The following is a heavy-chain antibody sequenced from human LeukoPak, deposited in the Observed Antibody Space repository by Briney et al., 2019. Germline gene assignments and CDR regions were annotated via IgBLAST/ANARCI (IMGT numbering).Heavy chain of an antibody. V-gene: IGHV3-48*02. CDR1: GFTFSSYS. D-gene: IGHD3-16*01. CDR2: ISSSGTTG. CDR3: ATSSVWGGAFNI. J-gene: IGHJ3*02. Sequence: GGSLRLSCAATGFTFSSYSMNWVRQPPGKGLEWISYISSSGTTGYYAHSVKGRFTISRDNAKNSLYLHMNSVRDDDTAVYYCATSSVWGGAFNIWGQGTMVTVSS.